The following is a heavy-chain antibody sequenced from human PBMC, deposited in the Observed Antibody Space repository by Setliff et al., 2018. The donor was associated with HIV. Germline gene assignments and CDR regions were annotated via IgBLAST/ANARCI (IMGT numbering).Heavy chain of an antibody. J-gene: IGHJ4*02. CDR3: ARERLSRLGFDY. D-gene: IGHD1-1*01. CDR2: IYNSGNS. V-gene: IGHV4-59*11. CDR1: GDSISNHY. Sequence: SETLSLTCNVSGDSISNHYWNWIRQPPGKGLEWIATIYNSGNSVSNPSLKSRVTISVDTSKNQFSLTLNSVTAADTAVYYCARERLSRLGFDYWGQGTLVTVSS.